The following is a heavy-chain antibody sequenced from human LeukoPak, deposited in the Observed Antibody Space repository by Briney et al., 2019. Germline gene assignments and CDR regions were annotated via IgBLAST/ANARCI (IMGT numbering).Heavy chain of an antibody. Sequence: GESLRLSCAASGFTFISYAMSWVRQAPGRGLEWMAFISYEGSNQYYAESVKGRFSISRDNSKNTMYLQMNSLKTEDTGVYHCAKDVRFLEWSLDSWGQGTQVIVSS. CDR1: GFTFISYA. V-gene: IGHV3-30*18. CDR3: AKDVRFLEWSLDS. J-gene: IGHJ4*02. CDR2: ISYEGSNQ. D-gene: IGHD3-3*01.